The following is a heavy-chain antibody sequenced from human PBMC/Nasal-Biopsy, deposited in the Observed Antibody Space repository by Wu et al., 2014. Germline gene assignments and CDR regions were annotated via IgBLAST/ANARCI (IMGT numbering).Heavy chain of an antibody. CDR1: GFIFNNYY. D-gene: IGHD2-8*01. CDR3: AREGKVSGENFDF. J-gene: IGHJ4*02. Sequence: VKVSCKASGFIFNNYYIHWVRQAPGHGLQWMGIVKPADGTTKYAQEFQSRVTMTRDMSTSTVSLELTSLRSDDTAVYYCAREGKVSGENFDFWGQGTLVIVSS. V-gene: IGHV1-46*02. CDR2: VKPADGTT.